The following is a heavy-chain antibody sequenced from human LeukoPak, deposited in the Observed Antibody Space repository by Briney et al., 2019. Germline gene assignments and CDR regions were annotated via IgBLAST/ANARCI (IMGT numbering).Heavy chain of an antibody. CDR2: IKQDGSEK. Sequence: GGSLRLSCAASGFTFSSYWMSWVRQAPGKGLEWVANIKQDGSEKYYVDSVKGRFTISRDNAKNSLYLQMNSLRAEDTAVYYCAKEPDFWSGYYDYWGQGALVTVSS. J-gene: IGHJ4*02. CDR1: GFTFSSYW. D-gene: IGHD3-3*01. V-gene: IGHV3-7*01. CDR3: AKEPDFWSGYYDY.